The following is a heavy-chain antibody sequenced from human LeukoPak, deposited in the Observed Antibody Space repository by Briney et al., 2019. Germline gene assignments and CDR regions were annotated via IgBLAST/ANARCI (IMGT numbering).Heavy chain of an antibody. CDR2: IYYSGST. D-gene: IGHD3-22*01. CDR1: GGSVSSGSYY. V-gene: IGHV4-61*01. CDR3: ASRAYDSSGGGDY. Sequence: SETLSLTCTVSGGSVSSGSYYWSWIRQPPGKGLEWIGYIYYSGSTNYNPSLKSRVTISVDTSKNQFSLKLSSVTAADTAVYYCASRAYDSSGGGDYWGQGTLVTVSS. J-gene: IGHJ4*02.